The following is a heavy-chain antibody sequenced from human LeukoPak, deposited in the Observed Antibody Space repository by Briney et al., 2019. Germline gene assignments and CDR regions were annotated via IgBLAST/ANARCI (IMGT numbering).Heavy chain of an antibody. CDR2: ISGSGSST. D-gene: IGHD5-24*01. CDR1: GFIFSSYA. Sequence: GGSLRLSCAASGFIFSSYAMNWARQAPGKGLEWVSGISGSGSSTYYADYVKGRFTISRDNSKNTLYLQMNSLRAEDTAVYYCAKGSTVMAKYYFDYWGQGTLVTASS. CDR3: AKGSTVMAKYYFDY. V-gene: IGHV3-23*01. J-gene: IGHJ4*02.